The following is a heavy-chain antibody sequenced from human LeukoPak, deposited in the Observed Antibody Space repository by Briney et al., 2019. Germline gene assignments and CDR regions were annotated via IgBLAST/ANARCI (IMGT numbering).Heavy chain of an antibody. CDR3: ARSSPNEVRGVIISPHPSYFDY. J-gene: IGHJ4*02. CDR2: ISAYNGNT. V-gene: IGHV1-18*01. CDR1: GYTFTSYG. D-gene: IGHD3-10*01. Sequence: ASVKVSCKASGYTFTSYGISWVRQAPGQGLEWMGWISAYNGNTNYAQKLQGRVTMTTDTSTSTAYMELRSLRSDDTAVYYCARSSPNEVRGVIISPHPSYFDYWGQGTLVTVSS.